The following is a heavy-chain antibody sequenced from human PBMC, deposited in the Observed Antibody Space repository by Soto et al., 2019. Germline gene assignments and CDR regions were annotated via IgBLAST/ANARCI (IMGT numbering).Heavy chain of an antibody. J-gene: IGHJ5*02. D-gene: IGHD2-2*01. CDR2: INHSGST. Sequence: ASETLSLTCAVYGGSFSGYYWSWIRQPPGKGLEWIGEINHSGSTNYNPSLKSRVTISVDTSKNQFSLKLSSVTAADTAVYYCARGHSNIVVVPAAMGNWFDPWGQGTLVTVSS. CDR1: GGSFSGYY. V-gene: IGHV4-34*01. CDR3: ARGHSNIVVVPAAMGNWFDP.